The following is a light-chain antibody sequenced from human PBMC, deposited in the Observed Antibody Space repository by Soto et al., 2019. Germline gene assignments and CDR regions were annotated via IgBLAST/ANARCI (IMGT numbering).Light chain of an antibody. CDR3: PQYGNSQGT. V-gene: IGKV3-20*01. Sequence: ETVLTQPPGTLSLSPGERATLSCRASQSVSSSYLAWYQHKPGQAPRLLIYGASRRAAGIPDRFSGRGSGPYFTLASSRLEPEDFAVYYWPQYGNSQGTFGQGTKVEIK. CDR1: QSVSSSY. J-gene: IGKJ1*01. CDR2: GAS.